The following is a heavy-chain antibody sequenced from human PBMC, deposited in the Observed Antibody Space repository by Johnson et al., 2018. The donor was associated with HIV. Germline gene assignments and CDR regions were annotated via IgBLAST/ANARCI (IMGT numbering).Heavy chain of an antibody. CDR3: ARRTVVTPGAFDI. Sequence: VQLVESGGGLVQPGRSLRLSCVASGFTFDDYAMHWVRQVSGKGLAWVSGISWNRGSIGYADSVKGRFTISRDNAKNSLYLQMNSLRAEDTAVYYCARRTVVTPGAFDIWGQGTMVTVSS. CDR1: GFTFDDYA. CDR2: ISWNRGSI. J-gene: IGHJ3*02. D-gene: IGHD4-23*01. V-gene: IGHV3-9*01.